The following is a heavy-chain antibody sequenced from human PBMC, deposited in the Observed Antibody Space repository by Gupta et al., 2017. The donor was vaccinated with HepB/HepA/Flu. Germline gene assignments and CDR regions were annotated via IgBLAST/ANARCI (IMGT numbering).Heavy chain of an antibody. V-gene: IGHV4-39*02. J-gene: IGHJ4*02. CDR3: AREGSRDYFDY. CDR1: GGSIRSSSHY. CDR2: IYYSGST. D-gene: IGHD2-15*01. Sequence: QLQLQESGSGLVKPSETLSLTCTVSGGSIRSSSHYWGWIRQPPGKGLEWIGSIYYSGSTHYNPSLSSRVTIFVDTYKNQFSLQVTSVTATDTGVFYCAREGSRDYFDYWGQGILVTVSS.